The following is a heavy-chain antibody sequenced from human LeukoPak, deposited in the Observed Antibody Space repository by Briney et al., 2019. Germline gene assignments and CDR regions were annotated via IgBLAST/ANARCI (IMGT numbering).Heavy chain of an antibody. CDR1: GGSISSSSYY. Sequence: SETLSLTCTVSGGSISSSSYYWGWIRQPPGKGLEWIGYIYYSGSTNYNPSLKSRVTISIDTSKNQFSLKLSSVTAADTAVYYCARVAAVAGPGYFDHLGQGNLVTVSS. V-gene: IGHV4-61*05. J-gene: IGHJ4*01. CDR3: ARVAAVAGPGYFDH. CDR2: IYYSGST. D-gene: IGHD6-19*01.